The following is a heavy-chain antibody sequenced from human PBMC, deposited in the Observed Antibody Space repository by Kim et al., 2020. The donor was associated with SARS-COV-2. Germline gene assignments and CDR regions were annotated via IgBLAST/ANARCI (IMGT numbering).Heavy chain of an antibody. CDR3: AKNVHITSVTFLWYFDL. V-gene: IGHV3-23*01. Sequence: GGSLRLSWVASRFTFSSSAMTWVRQAPGKGLEWVSTIFGSGHGTYYADSVKGRFVVSRDNSKNTLYLQMNNLRGDDTAIYYCAKNVHITSVTFLWYFDLWGRGSSVTVSS. J-gene: IGHJ2*01. CDR1: RFTFSSSA. CDR2: IFGSGHGT. D-gene: IGHD2-2*01.